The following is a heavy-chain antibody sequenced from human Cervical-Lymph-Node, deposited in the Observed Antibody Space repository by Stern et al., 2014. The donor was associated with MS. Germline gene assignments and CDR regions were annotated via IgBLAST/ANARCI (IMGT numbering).Heavy chain of an antibody. Sequence: VQLVESGAEVKKPGSSVKVSCKASGGIFSSYAISWVRQAPGQGLEWMGGILPIFGTPNYAPKFQGRVTITADESTNTAYMELSSLRSDDTAIYYCARGYSYDLSYYYYAMDVWGQGTTVTVSS. CDR1: GGIFSSYA. CDR2: ILPIFGTP. CDR3: ARGYSYDLSYYYYAMDV. V-gene: IGHV1-69*01. J-gene: IGHJ6*02. D-gene: IGHD5-18*01.